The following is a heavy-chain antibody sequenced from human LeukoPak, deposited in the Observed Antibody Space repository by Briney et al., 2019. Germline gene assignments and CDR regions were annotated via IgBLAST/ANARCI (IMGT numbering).Heavy chain of an antibody. D-gene: IGHD6-19*01. CDR1: GFTFSSYA. V-gene: IGHV3-23*01. CDR2: ITGRGRNT. CDR3: AKEIGSSTFFDY. J-gene: IGHJ4*02. Sequence: GGSLRLSCAASGFTFSSYAMSWVRQAPGKGLEWVSHITGRGRNTYYADSVKGRFTFSRDNSKSTMYLQMNSLRADDTAVYYCAKEIGSSTFFDYWGQGTRVTVSS.